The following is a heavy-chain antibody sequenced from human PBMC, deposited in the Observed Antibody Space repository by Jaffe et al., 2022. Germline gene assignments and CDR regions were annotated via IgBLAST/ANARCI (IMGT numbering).Heavy chain of an antibody. CDR3: ARDHDHGDSNWAFDF. J-gene: IGHJ3*01. Sequence: QVQLQESGPRLVKPSGTLSLTCDVSGDSISSKNWWNWVRQSPGKGLEWIGEIFHEGNIIYNPSLKTRVTISLDKSKNQFSLTLTSVTAADTAMYFCARDHDHGDSNWAFDFWGQGTMVTVSS. D-gene: IGHD4-17*01. V-gene: IGHV4-4*02. CDR1: GDSISSKNW. CDR2: IFHEGNI.